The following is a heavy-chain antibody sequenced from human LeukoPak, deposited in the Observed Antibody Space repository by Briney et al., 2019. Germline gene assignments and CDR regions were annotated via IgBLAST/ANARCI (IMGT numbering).Heavy chain of an antibody. V-gene: IGHV4-59*01. D-gene: IGHD6-13*01. CDR1: GGSISSYY. J-gene: IGHJ2*01. CDR2: IYYSGST. Sequence: SETLSLTCTVSGGSISSYYWSWIRQPPGKGLEWIGYIYYSGSTNYNPSLKSRVTISVDTSKNQFSLKLSSVTAADTAVYYCARDGLIGSSWYMGDWYFDLWGRGTLVTVSS. CDR3: ARDGLIGSSWYMGDWYFDL.